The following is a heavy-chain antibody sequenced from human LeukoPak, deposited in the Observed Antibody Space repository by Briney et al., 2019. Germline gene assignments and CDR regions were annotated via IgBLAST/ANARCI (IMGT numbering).Heavy chain of an antibody. CDR3: ARAHPITGTKGFYFDY. Sequence: ASVKVSCMASGGTFSSYAISWVRQAPGQGLEWMGRIIPIFGTANYAQKFQGRVTITTDESTSTAYMELSSLRSEDTAVYYCARAHPITGTKGFYFDYWGQGTLVTVSS. CDR1: GGTFSSYA. CDR2: IIPIFGTA. J-gene: IGHJ4*02. V-gene: IGHV1-69*05. D-gene: IGHD1-7*01.